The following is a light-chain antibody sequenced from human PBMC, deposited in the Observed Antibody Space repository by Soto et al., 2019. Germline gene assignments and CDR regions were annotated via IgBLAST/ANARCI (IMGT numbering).Light chain of an antibody. CDR1: SSNIGSNT. CDR2: SNN. CDR3: AAWDDSLNGVV. Sequence: QSVLTQPPSASGTPGQRVTISCSGSSSNIGSNTVNWYQQLPGTAPKLLIYSNNQRPSGVPDRFSGSKSGTSASLAISGLQSEDEADYYRAAWDDSLNGVVFGGGT. J-gene: IGLJ2*01. V-gene: IGLV1-44*01.